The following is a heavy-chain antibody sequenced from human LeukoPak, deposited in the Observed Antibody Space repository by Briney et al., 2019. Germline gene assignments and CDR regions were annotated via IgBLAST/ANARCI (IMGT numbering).Heavy chain of an antibody. CDR3: ALVLPTLGTIVY. CDR1: GYTFIGYY. D-gene: IGHD2/OR15-2a*01. J-gene: IGHJ4*02. V-gene: IGHV1-2*02. Sequence: ASVKVSCKASGYTFIGYYMHWVRQAPGQGLEWMGWINPNSGGTNYAQNFQGRVSMTRDASISTVYMELSRLRSDDTAVYYCALVLPTLGTIVYWGQGTLVTVSS. CDR2: INPNSGGT.